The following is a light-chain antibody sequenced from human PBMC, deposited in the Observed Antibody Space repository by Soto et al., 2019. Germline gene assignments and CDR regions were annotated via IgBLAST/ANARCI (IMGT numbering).Light chain of an antibody. Sequence: QSALTQPASVSGAPGQRVTISCTGSGSNIGAGSDVHWYQQLPGTAPKLLVYANNNRPSGVPDRFSGSKSATSASLAIAGLQAEDEADYYCQSYDSSLSGWVFGTGTKLTVL. J-gene: IGLJ1*01. CDR1: GSNIGAGSD. CDR3: QSYDSSLSGWV. V-gene: IGLV1-40*01. CDR2: ANN.